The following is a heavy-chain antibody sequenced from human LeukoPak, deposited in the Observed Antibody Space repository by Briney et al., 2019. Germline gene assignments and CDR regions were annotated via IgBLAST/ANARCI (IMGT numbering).Heavy chain of an antibody. Sequence: GGSLRLSCAASGFTFSSYAMSWVRQAPGKGLEWVSAISGSGGSTYYADSVKGRFTISRDNSENTLYLQMNSLRAEDTAVYYLAKLRREMATFTDFNYWAREPWSPSPQ. CDR2: ISGSGGST. V-gene: IGHV3-23*01. CDR1: GFTFSSYA. CDR3: AKLRREMATFTDFNY. J-gene: IGHJ4*02. D-gene: IGHD5-12*01.